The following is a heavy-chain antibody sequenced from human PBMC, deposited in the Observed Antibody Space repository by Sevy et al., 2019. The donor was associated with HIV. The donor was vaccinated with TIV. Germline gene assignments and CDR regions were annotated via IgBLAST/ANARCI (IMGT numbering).Heavy chain of an antibody. CDR1: GFIFSNYG. CDR3: ARGMILEGSWCGMDV. Sequence: GGSLRLSCAASGFIFSNYGMNWVRQAPGKGLEWVSSISSSGSYIYYGDSMKGRFTISRDNSRNTLSLQMNSLRAEDTAVYYCARGMILEGSWCGMDVWGQGTTVTVSS. CDR2: ISSSGSYI. V-gene: IGHV3-21*04. J-gene: IGHJ6*02. D-gene: IGHD3-3*01.